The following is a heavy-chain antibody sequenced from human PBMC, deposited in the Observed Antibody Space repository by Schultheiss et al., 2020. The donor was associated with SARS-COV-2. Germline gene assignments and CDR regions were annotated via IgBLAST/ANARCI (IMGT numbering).Heavy chain of an antibody. CDR1: GYTFTSYG. J-gene: IGHJ4*03. Sequence: SVKVSCKASGYTFTSYGISWVRQAPGQGLEWMGGIIPIFGTANYAQKFQGRVTMTRDTSTSTAYMELSSLRSEDTAVYYCASDSSGYDHFDYWGQGTMVTVSS. D-gene: IGHD3-22*01. V-gene: IGHV1-69*05. CDR3: ASDSSGYDHFDY. CDR2: IIPIFGTA.